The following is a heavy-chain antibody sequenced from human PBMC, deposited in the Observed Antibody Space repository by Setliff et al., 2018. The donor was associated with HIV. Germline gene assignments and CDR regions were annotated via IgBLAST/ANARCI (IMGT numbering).Heavy chain of an antibody. Sequence: TSETLSLTCTVSGGSISRGGRYWGWVRQHPGRGLEWVGYVYYNGESFYNPSLRGRITILQDKSKNQFSLEVRSVTAADTAIYYCASALVGGASPFDYWGQGALVTVSS. CDR1: GGSISRGGRY. D-gene: IGHD3-3*01. V-gene: IGHV4-31*03. J-gene: IGHJ4*01. CDR3: ASALVGGASPFDY. CDR2: VYYNGES.